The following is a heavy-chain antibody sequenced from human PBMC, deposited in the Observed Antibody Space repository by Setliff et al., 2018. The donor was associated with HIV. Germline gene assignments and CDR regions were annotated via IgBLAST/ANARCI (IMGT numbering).Heavy chain of an antibody. J-gene: IGHJ4*02. CDR3: ASAGSGTRAPPRY. V-gene: IGHV4-59*01. CDR2: IFYRGST. Sequence: LSLPCTVSGGSISSYYWSWIRKPPGAGLEWIGYIFYRGSTNYNPSLKSRVTISLDTSKNQFSLKLNAVTAADTAVYYCASAGSGTRAPPRYWGQGTLVTAPQ. D-gene: IGHD1-1*01. CDR1: GGSISSYY.